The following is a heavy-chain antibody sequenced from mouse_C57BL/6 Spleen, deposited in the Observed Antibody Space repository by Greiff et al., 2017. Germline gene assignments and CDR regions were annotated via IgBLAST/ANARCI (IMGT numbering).Heavy chain of an antibody. V-gene: IGHV5-9-1*02. CDR1: GFTFSSYA. CDR2: ISSGGDYI. Sequence: EVKLMESGEGLVKPGGSLKLSCAASGFTFSSYAMSWVRQTPEKRLEWVAYISSGGDYIYYADTVKGRFTISRDNARNTLYLQMSSLKSEDTAMYYCTRGNYGDYYAMYCWGQGTSVTVSS. CDR3: TRGNYGDYYAMYC. D-gene: IGHD2-1*01. J-gene: IGHJ4*01.